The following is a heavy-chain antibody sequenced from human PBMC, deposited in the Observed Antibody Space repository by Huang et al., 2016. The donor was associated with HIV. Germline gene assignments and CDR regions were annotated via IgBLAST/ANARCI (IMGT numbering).Heavy chain of an antibody. CDR2: LDWDDDQ. J-gene: IGHJ4*02. CDR1: GFSLSTSGMS. V-gene: IGHV2-70*13. D-gene: IGHD2-2*01. CDR3: ARIRTSSYFFDH. Sequence: QVTLRESGPALVKPTQTPTLTCSFSGFSLSTSGMSMNWIRQPPGKALEWLARLDWDDDQYYNPSLETRLSISKDTSKSQVILTMTNMDPVDTATYYCARIRTSSYFFDHWGQGTLVTVSS.